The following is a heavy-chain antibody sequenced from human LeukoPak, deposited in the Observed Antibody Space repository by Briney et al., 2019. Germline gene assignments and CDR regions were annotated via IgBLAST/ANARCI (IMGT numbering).Heavy chain of an antibody. CDR1: GFTFSSYA. V-gene: IGHV3-23*01. J-gene: IGHJ4*02. Sequence: PGGSLRLSCAASGFTFSSYAMSWVRQAPGKGLEWVSAVSGSGGSTYYADSVKGRFTISRDNSKNTLYLQMNSLRAEDTAVYYCARPPGELDLSFDYWGQGTLVTVSS. CDR2: VSGSGGST. D-gene: IGHD1-26*01. CDR3: ARPPGELDLSFDY.